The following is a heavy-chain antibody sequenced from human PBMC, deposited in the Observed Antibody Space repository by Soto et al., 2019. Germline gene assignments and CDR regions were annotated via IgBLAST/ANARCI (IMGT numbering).Heavy chain of an antibody. D-gene: IGHD6-13*01. Sequence: QVQLVESGGGVVQPGRSLRLSCAASGFTFSSYGMHWVRQAPGKGLEWVAVISYDGSNKYYADSVKGRFTISRDNSKNPLYLQMNSLRAEDTAVYYCAKDRQQLVPFRWFDPWGQGTLVTVSS. CDR3: AKDRQQLVPFRWFDP. V-gene: IGHV3-30*18. CDR2: ISYDGSNK. J-gene: IGHJ5*02. CDR1: GFTFSSYG.